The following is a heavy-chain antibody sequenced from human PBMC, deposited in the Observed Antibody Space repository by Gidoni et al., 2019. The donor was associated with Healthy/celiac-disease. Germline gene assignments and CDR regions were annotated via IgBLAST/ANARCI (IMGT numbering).Heavy chain of an antibody. D-gene: IGHD3-3*01. V-gene: IGHV3-48*01. CDR2: ISSSSSTI. CDR1: GFPFSSYS. CDR3: ARGSHYDFWSGYPSYGMDV. J-gene: IGHJ6*02. Sequence: EVQLVESGGGLVQPGGSLRLSCAASGFPFSSYSLTWVRQAPGKGLEWVSYISSSSSTIYYADSVKGRFTISRDNAKNSLYLQMNSLRAEDTAVYYCARGSHYDFWSGYPSYGMDVWGQGTTVAVSS.